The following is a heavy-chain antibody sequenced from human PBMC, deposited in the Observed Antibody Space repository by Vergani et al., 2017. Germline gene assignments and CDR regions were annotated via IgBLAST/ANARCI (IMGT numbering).Heavy chain of an antibody. CDR1: GGSFSGYY. Sequence: QVQLQQWGAGLLKPSETLSLTCAVYGGSFSGYYWSWIRQPPGKGLEWIGEINHSGSTNYNPSLKSRVSISVDTSKNQFSLNLCSVTAADTAVYYCARLPRGIAARPLRPPYYYMDVWGKGTTVTVSS. CDR3: ARLPRGIAARPLRPPYYYMDV. V-gene: IGHV4-34*01. J-gene: IGHJ6*03. D-gene: IGHD6-6*01. CDR2: INHSGST.